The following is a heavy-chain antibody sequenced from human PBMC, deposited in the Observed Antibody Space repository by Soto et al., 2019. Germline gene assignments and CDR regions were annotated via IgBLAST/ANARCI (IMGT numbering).Heavy chain of an antibody. D-gene: IGHD2-15*01. CDR2: IGAADDP. Sequence: PVGSRILSCAASGFTFSAYDMHWVRQTTGKGLEWVSAIGAADDPYYLGSVKGRFTISRENAKNSLYLQMNSLRAEDTAVYYCARAYSGRLPRRADYYFAMDVWGQGTTVTVSS. J-gene: IGHJ6*02. CDR1: GFTFSAYD. V-gene: IGHV3-13*05. CDR3: ARAYSGRLPRRADYYFAMDV.